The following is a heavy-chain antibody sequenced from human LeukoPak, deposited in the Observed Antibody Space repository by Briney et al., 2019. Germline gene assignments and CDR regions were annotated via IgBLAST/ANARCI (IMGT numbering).Heavy chain of an antibody. CDR1: GFTFYSYA. V-gene: IGHV3-21*01. D-gene: IGHD3-16*01. CDR3: ARHRSGWYVRPSSFDY. J-gene: IGHJ4*02. CDR2: ISGSGSNT. Sequence: GGSLRLSCAASGFTFYSYAMTWVRQAPGKGLEWVSSISGSGSNTYYADSVKGRFTISRDNAKNSLYLQMNSLRAEDTAVYYCARHRSGWYVRPSSFDYWGQGTLVTVSS.